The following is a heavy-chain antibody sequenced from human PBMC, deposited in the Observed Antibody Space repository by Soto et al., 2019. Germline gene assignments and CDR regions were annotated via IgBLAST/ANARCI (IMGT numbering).Heavy chain of an antibody. CDR3: VTVYRSGWYEIY. CDR2: VNSNGGTT. V-gene: IGHV3-64D*06. D-gene: IGHD6-19*01. CDR1: GFRLSSST. Sequence: RRNLRISSSAYGFRLSSSTMSWVRQAPGKGLEYVSAVNSNGGTTSYADSVKDRFTISRDNSKNTLYLQVSSLRAEDTAVYYCVTVYRSGWYEIYWGQGPLVT. J-gene: IGHJ4*02.